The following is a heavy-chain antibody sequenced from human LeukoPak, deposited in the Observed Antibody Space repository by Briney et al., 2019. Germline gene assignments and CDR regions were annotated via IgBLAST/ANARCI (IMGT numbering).Heavy chain of an antibody. CDR3: ARDLMGIAYRGAFYY. CDR1: GGSISSYY. D-gene: IGHD6-13*01. Sequence: SATLSLTCTGAGGSISSYYWRWIRPPAGEGLEGIGRIYTSGSTNYNPSLKSRVTMSVDTSKTQFSLTLSSVTAADTAVYYCARDLMGIAYRGAFYYWGQGTLVTVSP. CDR2: IYTSGST. V-gene: IGHV4-4*07. J-gene: IGHJ4*02.